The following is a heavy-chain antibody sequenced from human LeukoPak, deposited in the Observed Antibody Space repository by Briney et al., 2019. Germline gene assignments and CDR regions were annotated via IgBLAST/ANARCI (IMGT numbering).Heavy chain of an antibody. CDR1: GYSLSELS. CDR3: AAGGVYDLLDN. V-gene: IGHV1-24*01. D-gene: IGHD2-8*01. CDR2: FDPENGEA. Sequence: EASVKVSCTVSGYSLSELSMHWVRQAPGKGLEWMGGFDPENGEAVYAQKFQGRVTMTEDTSTDTSYMELNSLKSEDTAVYYCAAGGVYDLLDNWGQGTLFTVSS. J-gene: IGHJ4*02.